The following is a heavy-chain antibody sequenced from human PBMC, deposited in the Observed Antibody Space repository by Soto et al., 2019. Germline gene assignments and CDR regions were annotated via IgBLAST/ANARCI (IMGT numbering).Heavy chain of an antibody. CDR2: TRNKASSYTT. V-gene: IGHV3-72*01. CDR3: AREGSSSGPDYEY. Sequence: GGRLRLSCSASGFSFGDYYINRVRQAPGKGLEWVGRTRNKASSYTTDYAAFVKGRFTISRDDSKNLIYLQMNSLKTEDTAVYYCAREGSSSGPDYEYWGQGT. J-gene: IGHJ4*02. D-gene: IGHD3-22*01. CDR1: GFSFGDYY.